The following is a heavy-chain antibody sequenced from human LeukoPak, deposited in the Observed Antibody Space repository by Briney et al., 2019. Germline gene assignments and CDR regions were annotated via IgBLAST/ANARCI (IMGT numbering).Heavy chain of an antibody. D-gene: IGHD5-12*01. CDR3: ARGGAKTWSGYDWDYYGMDV. J-gene: IGHJ6*02. CDR2: ISSSSSYI. CDR1: GFTFTSYS. V-gene: IGHV3-21*01. Sequence: PGGSLRLSCAASGFTFTSYSMNWVRQTPGKGLEWVSSISSSSSYIYYADSVKGRFTISRDNAKNSLYLQMNSLRAEDTAVYYCARGGAKTWSGYDWDYYGMDVWGQGTTVTVSS.